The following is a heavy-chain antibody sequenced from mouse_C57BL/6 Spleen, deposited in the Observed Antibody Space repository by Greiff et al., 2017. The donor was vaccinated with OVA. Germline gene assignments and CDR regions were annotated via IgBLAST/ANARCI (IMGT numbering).Heavy chain of an antibody. J-gene: IGHJ2*01. CDR1: GYTFTSYW. D-gene: IGHD1-1*01. Sequence: QVQLKQPGAELVKPGASVKLSCKASGYTFTSYWMHWVKQRPGQGLEWIGMIHPNSGRTNYNEKFKSKATLTVDKSSSTAYMQLSSLTSEDSSVYYCARDYYGSSFYFDYWGQGTTLTVSS. CDR2: IHPNSGRT. V-gene: IGHV1-64*01. CDR3: ARDYYGSSFYFDY.